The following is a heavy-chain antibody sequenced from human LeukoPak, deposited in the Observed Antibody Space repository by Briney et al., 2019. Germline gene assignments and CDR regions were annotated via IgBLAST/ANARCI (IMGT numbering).Heavy chain of an antibody. D-gene: IGHD4-23*01. CDR2: IASDGSST. V-gene: IGHV3-74*01. Sequence: GGSLRLFCAASGFTFSSYWMNWVRQAPGKGLVWVSRIASDGSSTTYADSVKGRFSISRDNAKNTLYLQMNSLRVEDTAVYYCARGRPHGNDYWGQGTLVTVSS. J-gene: IGHJ4*02. CDR3: ARGRPHGNDY. CDR1: GFTFSSYW.